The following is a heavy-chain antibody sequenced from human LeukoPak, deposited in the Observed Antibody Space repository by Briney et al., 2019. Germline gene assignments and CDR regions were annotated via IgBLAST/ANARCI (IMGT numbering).Heavy chain of an antibody. V-gene: IGHV3-21*01. Sequence: TGGSLRLSCAVSGFTFSSYSMNWVRQAPGKGLEWVSSISSSSSYIYYADSVKGRFTISRDNAKNSLYLQMNSLRAEDTAVYYCARVVGQLWPGDAFDIWGQGTMVTVSS. J-gene: IGHJ3*02. CDR1: GFTFSSYS. CDR2: ISSSSSYI. CDR3: ARVVGQLWPGDAFDI. D-gene: IGHD5-18*01.